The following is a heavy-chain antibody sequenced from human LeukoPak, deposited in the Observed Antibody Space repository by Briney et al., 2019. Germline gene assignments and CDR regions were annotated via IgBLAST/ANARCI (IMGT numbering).Heavy chain of an antibody. D-gene: IGHD5-12*01. V-gene: IGHV4-39*07. Sequence: PSETLSLTCTVSGGSISNSRYYWGWIRQPPGKGLECIGIIYYTGSTNYNPSLKSRVTISVDTSKNQFSLKVSSVTAADTAVYYCARVEDSGYDYRGWFDPWGQGTLVTVSS. CDR1: GGSISNSRYY. CDR2: IYYTGST. J-gene: IGHJ5*02. CDR3: ARVEDSGYDYRGWFDP.